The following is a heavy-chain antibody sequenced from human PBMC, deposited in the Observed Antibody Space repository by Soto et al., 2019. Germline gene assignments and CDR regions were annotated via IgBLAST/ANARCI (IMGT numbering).Heavy chain of an antibody. CDR1: GGSISSGGYY. J-gene: IGHJ3*02. CDR2: IYYSGST. V-gene: IGHV4-31*03. Sequence: PSETLSLTCTVSGGSISSGGYYWSWIRQHPGKGLEWIGYIYYSGSTYYNPSLKSRVTISVDTSKNQFSLKLSSVTAADTAVYYCARGEGYYDSSGYESSAFDIWGQGTVVTVSS. D-gene: IGHD3-22*01. CDR3: ARGEGYYDSSGYESSAFDI.